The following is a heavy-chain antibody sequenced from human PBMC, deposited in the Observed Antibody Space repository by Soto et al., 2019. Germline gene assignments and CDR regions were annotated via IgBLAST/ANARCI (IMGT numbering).Heavy chain of an antibody. J-gene: IGHJ6*02. CDR2: INPNSGGT. Sequence: SVKGTCRAAGCSCTIYYRDWLRQTPGQGLVGMGWINPNSGGTNYAQKFQCWVTMTRDTSISTAYMELSRLRSDDTAVYYCARESIEARRYYYYYGMDGWGQRTTVTVSS. V-gene: IGHV1-2*04. CDR3: ARESIEARRYYYYYGMDG. CDR1: GCSCTIYY. D-gene: IGHD6-6*01.